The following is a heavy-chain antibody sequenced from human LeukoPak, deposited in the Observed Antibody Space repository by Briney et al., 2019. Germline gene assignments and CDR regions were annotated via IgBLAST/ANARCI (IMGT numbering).Heavy chain of an antibody. Sequence: PSETLSLTCTVSGGSISTSNYYWGWIRQPPGKGLEWIGSIYYSGSTYYNPSLKSRVTISVDTSKNQFSLKLSSVTAADTAVYYCARDGGHYGSGSYFYWGQGTLVTVSS. D-gene: IGHD3-10*01. CDR1: GGSISTSNYY. J-gene: IGHJ4*02. CDR3: ARDGGHYGSGSYFY. CDR2: IYYSGST. V-gene: IGHV4-39*07.